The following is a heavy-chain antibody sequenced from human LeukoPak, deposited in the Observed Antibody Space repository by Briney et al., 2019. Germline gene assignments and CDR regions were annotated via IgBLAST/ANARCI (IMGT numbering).Heavy chain of an antibody. CDR1: GFTFSSYG. CDR3: AKRGTTAAGGADFDY. J-gene: IGHJ4*02. V-gene: IGHV3-23*01. Sequence: GGSLRLSCAASGFTFSSYGMSWVRQAPGKGLEWVSGISGRGGTTYHADSVKGRFTISRDNSKNTLYLQMNSLRAEDTAVYYCAKRGTTAAGGADFDYWGQGTLVTVSS. CDR2: ISGRGGTT. D-gene: IGHD3-16*01.